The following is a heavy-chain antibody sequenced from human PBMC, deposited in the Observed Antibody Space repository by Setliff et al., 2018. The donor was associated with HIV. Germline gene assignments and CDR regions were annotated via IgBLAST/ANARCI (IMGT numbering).Heavy chain of an antibody. CDR1: GGSISSITHY. J-gene: IGHJ4*02. V-gene: IGHV4-39*01. CDR2: VYYTGTT. CDR3: ARIVGFTTASYARGNDY. D-gene: IGHD3-16*01. Sequence: SAAQFPTCTVSGGSISSITHYWRLFRQHPGKGLECIGTVYYTGTTSYKSSLEVRVTISVDTSRNQFSLRLYSLTAADTAVYYCARIVGFTTASYARGNDYWGRGTLVTVSS.